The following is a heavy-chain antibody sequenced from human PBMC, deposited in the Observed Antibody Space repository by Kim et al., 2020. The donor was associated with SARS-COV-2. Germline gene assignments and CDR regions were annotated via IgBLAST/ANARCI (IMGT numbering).Heavy chain of an antibody. V-gene: IGHV3-30*04. Sequence: GGSLRLSCAASGFTFSSYAMHWVRQAPGKGLEWVAVISYDGSNKYYADSVKGRFTISRDNSKNTLYLQMNSLRAEDTAVYYCARDGGYDSSDYYFDYWGQRTLVTVSS. D-gene: IGHD3-22*01. J-gene: IGHJ4*02. CDR2: ISYDGSNK. CDR1: GFTFSSYA. CDR3: ARDGGYDSSDYYFDY.